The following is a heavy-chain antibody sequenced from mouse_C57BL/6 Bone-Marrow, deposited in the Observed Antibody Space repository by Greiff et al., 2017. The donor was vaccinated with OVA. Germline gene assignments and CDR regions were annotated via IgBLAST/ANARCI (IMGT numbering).Heavy chain of an antibody. J-gene: IGHJ4*01. CDR1: GYTFTSYW. CDR3: ARGYYGSSSYAMDY. V-gene: IGHV1-72*01. CDR2: FDPNSGGT. D-gene: IGHD1-1*01. Sequence: QVQLQQPGAELVKPGASVKLSCKASGYTFTSYWMHWLKRRPGRGLEWIGRFDPNSGGTKYNEKFKSKATLTVDKPSSTAYMQLSSLTSEDSAVYYCARGYYGSSSYAMDYWGQGTSVTVSS.